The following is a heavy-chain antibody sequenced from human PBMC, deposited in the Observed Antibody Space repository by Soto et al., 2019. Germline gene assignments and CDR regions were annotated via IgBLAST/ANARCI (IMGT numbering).Heavy chain of an antibody. CDR1: GGSFSGYY. CDR3: ASRQRGLMGYYYYGMDV. J-gene: IGHJ6*02. Sequence: ASETLSLTCAVYGGSFSGYYWSWIRQPPGKGLEWIGEINHSGSTNYNPSLKSRVTISVDTSKNQFSLKLSSVTAADTAVYYCASRQRGLMGYYYYGMDVWGQGTTVTVSS. D-gene: IGHD2-8*01. V-gene: IGHV4-34*01. CDR2: INHSGST.